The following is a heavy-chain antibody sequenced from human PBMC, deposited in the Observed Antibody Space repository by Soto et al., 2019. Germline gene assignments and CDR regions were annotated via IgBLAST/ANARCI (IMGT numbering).Heavy chain of an antibody. CDR1: GFTFSSYA. CDR2: ISYDGSNK. J-gene: IGHJ4*02. V-gene: IGHV3-30-3*01. CDR3: ARGGAVAGMLGV. D-gene: IGHD6-19*01. Sequence: QVQLVESGGGVVQPGRSLRLSCAASGFTFSSYAMHWVRQAPSKGLEWVAVISYDGSNKYYADSVKGRFTISRDNSKNTLYLRMNGLRAEDTAVYYCARGGAVAGMLGVWGQGTLVTVSS.